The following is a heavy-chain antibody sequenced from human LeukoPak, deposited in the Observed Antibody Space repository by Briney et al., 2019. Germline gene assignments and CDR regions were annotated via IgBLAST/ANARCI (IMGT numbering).Heavy chain of an antibody. CDR1: GFTFSSYA. CDR2: ISGSGGST. J-gene: IGHJ3*02. D-gene: IGHD3-22*01. CDR3: AKDYYDSSGYPRAAFDI. Sequence: GGSLRLSCAASGFTFSSYAMSWVRQAPGKGLEWVSAISGSGGSTYYADSVKGRFTISRDNSKNTLYLQMNSLRAEDTAVYYCAKDYYDSSGYPRAAFDIWGQGTMVTASS. V-gene: IGHV3-23*01.